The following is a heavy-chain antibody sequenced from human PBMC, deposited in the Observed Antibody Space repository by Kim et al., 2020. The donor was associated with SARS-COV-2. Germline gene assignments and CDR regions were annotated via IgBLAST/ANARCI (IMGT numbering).Heavy chain of an antibody. CDR3: GADYYGSGSLNWFDP. J-gene: IGHJ5*02. Sequence: GGSLRLSCAASGFTFSSYSMNWVRQAPGKGLEWVSSISSSSSYIYYADSVKGRFTISRDNAKNSLYLQMNSLRAEDTAVYYCGADYYGSGSLNWFDPWGQGTLVTVSS. D-gene: IGHD3-10*01. CDR2: ISSSSSYI. CDR1: GFTFSSYS. V-gene: IGHV3-21*01.